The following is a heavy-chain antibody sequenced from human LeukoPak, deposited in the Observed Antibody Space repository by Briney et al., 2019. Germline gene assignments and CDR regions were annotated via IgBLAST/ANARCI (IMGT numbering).Heavy chain of an antibody. J-gene: IGHJ4*02. CDR1: GGSINNYY. CDR3: ARYTYGHTCFDY. Sequence: PSETLSLTCTVSGGSINNYYWSWIRQPPGKGLEWTGYIYYSGSTNYNPSLKSRVTISVDTSKNQFSLRLNSVTAADTAVYYCARYTYGHTCFDYWGQGTLVTVSS. D-gene: IGHD5-18*01. V-gene: IGHV4-59*08. CDR2: IYYSGST.